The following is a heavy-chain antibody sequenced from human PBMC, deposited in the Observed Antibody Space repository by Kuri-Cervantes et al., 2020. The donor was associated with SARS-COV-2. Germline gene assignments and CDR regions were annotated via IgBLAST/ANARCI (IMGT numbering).Heavy chain of an antibody. CDR3: ARGRYDVTMIVVVVTAASSYFDL. D-gene: IGHD3-22*01. Sequence: ESLKISCAASGFTFSNAWMSWVRQAPGKGLEWVGEITESGSTNYNPSLKGRVSMSVDTSKKQFSLKLTSVTAADTAIYYCARGRYDVTMIVVVVTAASSYFDLWGRGTLVTVSS. CDR1: GFTFSNAW. J-gene: IGHJ2*01. V-gene: IGHV4-34*01. CDR2: ITESGST.